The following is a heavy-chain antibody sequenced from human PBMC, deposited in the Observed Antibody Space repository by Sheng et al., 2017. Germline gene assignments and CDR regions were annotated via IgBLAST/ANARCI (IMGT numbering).Heavy chain of an antibody. D-gene: IGHD7-27*01. J-gene: IGHJ3*02. V-gene: IGHV3-9*03. CDR3: AKSRLTGDAFDI. Sequence: EVQLVESGGGLVQPGRSLRLSCAASGFTFDDYAMHWVRQAPGKGLEWVSGISWNSGSIGYADSVKGRFTISRDNAKNSLYLQMNSLRAEDMALYYCAKSRLTGDAFDIWGQGTMVTVSS. CDR2: ISWNSGSI. CDR1: GFTFDDYA.